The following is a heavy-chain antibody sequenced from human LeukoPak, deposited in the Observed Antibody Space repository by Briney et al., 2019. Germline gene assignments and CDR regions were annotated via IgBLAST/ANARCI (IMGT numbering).Heavy chain of an antibody. CDR2: ISDSGGSA. Sequence: PGGSLRLSCAASGFTFSSYAMSWVRQAPGKGLEWVSVISDSGGSAYYADSVKGRFTMSRDNSKNTLYLQMNSLRAEDTAVYYCAKLMTTYRRYFDYWGQGTLVTVSS. D-gene: IGHD5-18*01. V-gene: IGHV3-23*01. J-gene: IGHJ4*02. CDR1: GFTFSSYA. CDR3: AKLMTTYRRYFDY.